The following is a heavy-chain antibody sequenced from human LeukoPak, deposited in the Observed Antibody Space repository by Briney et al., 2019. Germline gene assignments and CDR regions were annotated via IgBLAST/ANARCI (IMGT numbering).Heavy chain of an antibody. J-gene: IGHJ4*02. Sequence: SQTLSLTCAISGDSVSNKDAAWNWIRQSPSGSLEWLGRTYYRSKWSNDYAVSVKSRITINPDTSKNQFSLQLRSVTPDDTAVYYCARQSLGYVDYWGQGSRVTVSS. D-gene: IGHD2-15*01. CDR3: ARQSLGYVDY. CDR2: TYYRSKWSN. CDR1: GDSVSNKDAA. V-gene: IGHV6-1*01.